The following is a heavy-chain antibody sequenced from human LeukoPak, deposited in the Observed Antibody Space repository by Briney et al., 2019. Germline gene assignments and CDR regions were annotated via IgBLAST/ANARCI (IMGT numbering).Heavy chain of an antibody. Sequence: SETLSLTCTVPGGPICRYYWRWIRQPPGKGLEWIGYIYYSWSSNYKPSLVSRVTVPLDTTKNQFPLRPRSVPAADRAVYCVVRVGATPYFDYWGQGTLVTVSS. V-gene: IGHV4-59*01. CDR2: IYYSWSS. D-gene: IGHD1-26*01. CDR1: GGPICRYY. CDR3: VRVGATPYFDY. J-gene: IGHJ4*02.